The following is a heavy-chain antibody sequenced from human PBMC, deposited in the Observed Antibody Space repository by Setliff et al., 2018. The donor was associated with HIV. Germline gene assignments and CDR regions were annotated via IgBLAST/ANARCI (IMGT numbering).Heavy chain of an antibody. D-gene: IGHD3-22*01. J-gene: IGHJ4*02. V-gene: IGHV1-69*10. Sequence: GASVKVSCKASGDTFSIYAISWVRQAPGQGLEWMGGIVMGNYAQKFQGRVTITADESTSTAYMELSSLTSDDTAVYYCARGNDYVSSGYYLDWGQGTLVTVSS. CDR2: IVMG. CDR1: GDTFSIYA. CDR3: ARGNDYVSSGYYLD.